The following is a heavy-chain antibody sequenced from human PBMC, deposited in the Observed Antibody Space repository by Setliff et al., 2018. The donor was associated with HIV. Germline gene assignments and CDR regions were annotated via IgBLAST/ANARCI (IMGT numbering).Heavy chain of an antibody. Sequence: SETLSLTCAVYGGSFSGYYWSWIRQPPGKGLEWIGEIYHSGTTKYNPSLESRVIISIDKSKKHFSLRLSAVTAADTAVYYCAASVADYGKGGGMGYWGQGTLVTAPQ. CDR1: GGSFSGYY. CDR2: IYHSGTT. J-gene: IGHJ4*02. V-gene: IGHV4-34*01. CDR3: AASVADYGKGGGMGY. D-gene: IGHD3-10*01.